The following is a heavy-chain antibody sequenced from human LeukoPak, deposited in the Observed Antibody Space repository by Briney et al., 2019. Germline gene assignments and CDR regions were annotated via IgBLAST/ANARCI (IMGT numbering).Heavy chain of an antibody. CDR3: AREGGITMIVVARLDY. Sequence: GGSLRLSCAASGFTFSSYWMSWVRQAPGKGLEWVANIKQDGSEKYYVDSVKGRFTISRDNAKNSLYLQMNSLRAEDTAVYYCAREGGITMIVVARLDYWGQGTLVTVSS. J-gene: IGHJ4*02. V-gene: IGHV3-7*01. D-gene: IGHD3-22*01. CDR2: IKQDGSEK. CDR1: GFTFSSYW.